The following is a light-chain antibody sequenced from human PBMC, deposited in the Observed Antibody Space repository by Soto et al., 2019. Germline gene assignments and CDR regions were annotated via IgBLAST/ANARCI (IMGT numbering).Light chain of an antibody. Sequence: EIVMTQSQATLYVSPGERATLSCRASQSVSSNLAWYQQKPGQAPRLLIYGASTRATGIPARFSGSVSGTEFTLTISSLQSEDFAVYYCQQYNNWPPLYTFGQGTKLEIK. CDR3: QQYNNWPPLYT. J-gene: IGKJ2*01. V-gene: IGKV3-15*01. CDR2: GAS. CDR1: QSVSSN.